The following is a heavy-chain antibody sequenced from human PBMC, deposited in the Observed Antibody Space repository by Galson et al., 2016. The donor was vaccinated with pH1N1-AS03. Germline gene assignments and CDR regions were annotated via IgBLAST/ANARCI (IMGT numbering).Heavy chain of an antibody. CDR2: ISSDGDT. J-gene: IGHJ6*02. Sequence: SLRLSCAASGFTFSSYSIHWVRQAPGKGLEYVSAISSDGDTYYTDSVKGRFTISRGKSKNTVYLQMGSLRPEDVAVYYCAREAEHYYSALDVWGQGTTVTVSS. CDR1: GFTFSSYS. CDR3: AREAEHYYSALDV. V-gene: IGHV3-64*02.